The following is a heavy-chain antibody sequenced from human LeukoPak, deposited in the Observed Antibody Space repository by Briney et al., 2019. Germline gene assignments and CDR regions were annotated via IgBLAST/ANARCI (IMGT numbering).Heavy chain of an antibody. CDR3: AKDKAAHYYYYYYMDV. V-gene: IGHV3-23*01. D-gene: IGHD6-13*01. J-gene: IGHJ6*03. Sequence: PGGSLRLSCAATGFTFSSYAMSWVRQAPGKGLEWVSVISGSGGSTYYADSVKGRFTISRDSSKNTLYLQMNSLRAEDTAVYYCAKDKAAHYYYYYYMDVWGKGTTVTVSS. CDR1: GFTFSSYA. CDR2: ISGSGGST.